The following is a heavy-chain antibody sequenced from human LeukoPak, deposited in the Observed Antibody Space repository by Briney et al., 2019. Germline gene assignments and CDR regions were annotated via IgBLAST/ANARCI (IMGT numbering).Heavy chain of an antibody. CDR2: IYPGDSDT. CDR1: GYSFTSYW. Sequence: SGESLKISCKGSGYSFTSYWIGWVRQMPGKGLEWMGIIYPGDSDTRYSPSFQGQVTISADKSISTAYLQWSSLKASDTAMYYCARSMIVVADIYAFDIWGQGTMVTVSS. J-gene: IGHJ3*02. CDR3: ARSMIVVADIYAFDI. D-gene: IGHD3-22*01. V-gene: IGHV5-51*01.